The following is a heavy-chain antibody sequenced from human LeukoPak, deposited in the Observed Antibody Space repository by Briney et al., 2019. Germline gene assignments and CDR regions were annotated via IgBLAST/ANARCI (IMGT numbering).Heavy chain of an antibody. D-gene: IGHD6-6*01. V-gene: IGHV3-21*01. CDR3: AGVTAARGFDY. J-gene: IGHJ4*02. CDR2: ISSSSYI. Sequence: PGGSLRLSCAASGFTFSSYSMNWVRQAPGKGLEWVSSISSSSYIYYADSVKGRFTISRDNAKNSLYLQMNSLRAEDTAVYYCAGVTAARGFDYWGQGTLVTVSS. CDR1: GFTFSSYS.